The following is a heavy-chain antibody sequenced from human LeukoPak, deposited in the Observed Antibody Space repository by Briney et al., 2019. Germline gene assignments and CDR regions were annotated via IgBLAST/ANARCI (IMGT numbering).Heavy chain of an antibody. Sequence: AGGSLRLSCAASGFTFRNYGMYWVRQAPGKGLEWVAIIWYDGSNKYYGDSVKGRFTISRDNSKNTLYLQMNSLEFEDTAVYSCARHTGIFPRGGMDVWGQGTTVTVSS. J-gene: IGHJ6*02. CDR2: IWYDGSNK. CDR1: GFTFRNYG. V-gene: IGHV3-33*01. D-gene: IGHD1-26*01. CDR3: ARHTGIFPRGGMDV.